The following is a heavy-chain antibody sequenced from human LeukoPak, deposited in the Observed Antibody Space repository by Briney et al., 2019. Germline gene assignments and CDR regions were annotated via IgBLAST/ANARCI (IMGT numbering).Heavy chain of an antibody. D-gene: IGHD4-17*01. V-gene: IGHV1-69*13. Sequence: SVKVSCKASGGTFSSYAISWVRQAPGQGLEWMGGIIPIFGTANYAQKFQGRVTITADESTSTAYMELSSLRSEDTAVYYCASHDYGDYLFDYWGQGTLVTVSS. CDR2: IIPIFGTA. CDR3: ASHDYGDYLFDY. J-gene: IGHJ4*02. CDR1: GGTFSSYA.